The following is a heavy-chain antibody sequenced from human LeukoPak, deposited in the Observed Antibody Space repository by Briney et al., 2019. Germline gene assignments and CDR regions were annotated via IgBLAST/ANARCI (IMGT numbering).Heavy chain of an antibody. Sequence: PSETLSLTCTVSGGSFSGYYCTWIRQPPVKGLEWIGEINHSGSANYNPSLKSRVTISLDTSKNQFSLKLSSVTAADTAVYYCARGQGTVTTHWGQGTLVTVSS. CDR2: INHSGSA. CDR3: ARGQGTVTTH. CDR1: GGSFSGYY. V-gene: IGHV4-34*01. D-gene: IGHD4-17*01. J-gene: IGHJ4*02.